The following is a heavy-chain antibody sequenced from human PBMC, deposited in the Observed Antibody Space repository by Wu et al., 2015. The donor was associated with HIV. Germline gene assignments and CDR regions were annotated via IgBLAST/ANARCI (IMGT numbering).Heavy chain of an antibody. CDR2: MNPNSGNT. CDR3: ARGGESYYDILTGYFMYYYYGMDV. CDR1: GYTFTSYD. V-gene: IGHV1-8*01. Sequence: QVQLEQSGAEVKKPGASVKVSCKASGYTFTSYDINWVRQATGQGLEWMGWMNPNSGNTGYAQKFQGRVTMTRNTSISTAYMELSSLRSEDTAVYYCARGGESYYDILTGYFMYYYYGMDVWGRRDHGHRLL. D-gene: IGHD3-9*01. J-gene: IGHJ6*02.